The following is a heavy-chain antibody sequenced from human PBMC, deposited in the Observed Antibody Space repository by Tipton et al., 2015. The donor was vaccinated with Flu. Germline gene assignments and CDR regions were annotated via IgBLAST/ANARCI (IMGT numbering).Heavy chain of an antibody. Sequence: LRLSCTVSGDSISDYYWSWIRQPPGKGLEWIGCIYYSGSTYYNPSLKSRITISIDTSKNQFSLRLSAVTAADTAVYYCASSVVAGVDCWGQGALVTVSS. CDR1: GDSISDYY. CDR3: ASSVVAGVDC. CDR2: IYYSGST. J-gene: IGHJ4*02. D-gene: IGHD2-21*01. V-gene: IGHV4-59*12.